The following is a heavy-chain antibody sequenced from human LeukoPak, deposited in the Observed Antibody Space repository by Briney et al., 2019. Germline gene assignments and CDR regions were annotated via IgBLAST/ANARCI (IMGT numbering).Heavy chain of an antibody. D-gene: IGHD6-13*01. V-gene: IGHV4-31*03. CDR1: AGSISTSGFY. J-gene: IGHJ4*02. CDR2: IYHNGNT. Sequence: SETLSLTCTVSAGSISTSGFYWSWYRQPPGKGLEWIGYIYHNGNTQYSPSLKSRLIISVDTSKNQFSLKLNSVTAADTAVYYCARGPRWSGGNWGQGILVVVSS. CDR3: ARGPRWSGGN.